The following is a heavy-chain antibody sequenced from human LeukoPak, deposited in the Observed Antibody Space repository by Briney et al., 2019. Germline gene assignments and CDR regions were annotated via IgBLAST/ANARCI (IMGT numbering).Heavy chain of an antibody. V-gene: IGHV4-59*01. Sequence: SETLSLTGTGSGGSISRYYWSWIRQPPGKGLERIGYTYYSGSTNYNPSLKSRVTISVDTSKNQFSLKLSSVTAADTAVYYCAREAGYYYDSSGYRPAYYMDVRGKGTTVTVSS. CDR3: AREAGYYYDSSGYRPAYYMDV. CDR2: TYYSGST. CDR1: GGSISRYY. D-gene: IGHD3-22*01. J-gene: IGHJ6*03.